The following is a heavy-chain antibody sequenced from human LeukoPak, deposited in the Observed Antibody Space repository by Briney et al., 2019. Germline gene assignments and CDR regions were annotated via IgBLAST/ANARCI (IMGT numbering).Heavy chain of an antibody. V-gene: IGHV4-34*01. D-gene: IGHD3-10*01. CDR2: INHSGST. J-gene: IGHJ4*02. CDR3: ARGPERESFSPFDY. CDR1: GGSFSGYY. Sequence: PSETLSLTCAVYGGSFSGYYWSWIRQPPGKGLEWIGEINHSGSTNYNPSLKSRVTISVDTSKNQFSLKLSSVTAADTAVYYCARGPERESFSPFDYWGQGTLVTVSS.